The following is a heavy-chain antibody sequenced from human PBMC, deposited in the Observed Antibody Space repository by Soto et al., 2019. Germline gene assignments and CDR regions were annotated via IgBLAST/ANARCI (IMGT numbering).Heavy chain of an antibody. J-gene: IGHJ5*02. Sequence: SETLSLTCTVSGGSISSSSYYWGWIRQSPGKGLEWIGSIYYSGSTYYNPSLKSRLTISVDTSKNQFPLKLISVTAADTAVYYCARVLAAANCFDPWGRGTLVTVSS. V-gene: IGHV4-39*01. CDR3: ARVLAAANCFDP. CDR1: GGSISSSSYY. D-gene: IGHD6-13*01. CDR2: IYYSGST.